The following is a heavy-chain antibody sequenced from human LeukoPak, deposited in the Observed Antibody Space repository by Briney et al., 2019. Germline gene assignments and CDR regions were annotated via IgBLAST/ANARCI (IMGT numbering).Heavy chain of an antibody. D-gene: IGHD2-2*01. J-gene: IGHJ6*02. CDR1: GGSISSSSYY. CDR2: IYYSGTT. CDR3: ARANIKGYCSSTSCYAGGYYYYYYGMDV. Sequence: SETLSLTCTVSGGSISSSSYYWGWIRQPPGKGLEWIGSIYYSGTTYYNPSLKSRVTISVDTSKNQFSLKLSSVTAADTAVYYCARANIKGYCSSTSCYAGGYYYYYYGMDVWGQGTTVTVSS. V-gene: IGHV4-39*07.